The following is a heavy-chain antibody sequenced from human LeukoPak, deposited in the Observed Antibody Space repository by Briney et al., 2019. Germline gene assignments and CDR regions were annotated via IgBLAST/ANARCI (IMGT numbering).Heavy chain of an antibody. J-gene: IGHJ4*02. V-gene: IGHV1-8*03. CDR1: GYTFTSYD. Sequence: GASVKVSCKASGYTFTSYDINWVRQATGQGLEWMGWMNPNSGNTGYAQKFQGRVTITRNTSISTAYMELSSLRSEDTAVYYCATGRRSGRYSLLWGQGTLVTVSS. D-gene: IGHD3-10*01. CDR2: MNPNSGNT. CDR3: ATGRRSGRYSLL.